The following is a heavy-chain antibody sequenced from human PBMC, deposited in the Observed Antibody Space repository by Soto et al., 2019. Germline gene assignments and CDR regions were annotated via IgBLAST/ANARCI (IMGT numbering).Heavy chain of an antibody. D-gene: IGHD6-19*01. CDR2: ISSNGGST. Sequence: PGGSLRLSCSASGFTFSSYAMHWVRQAPGKGLEYVSAISSNGGSTYYADSVKGRFTISRDNSKNTLYLQMSSLRAEDTAVYYCVATPGGDSSGWRGDYWGQGTLVTVSS. CDR3: VATPGGDSSGWRGDY. V-gene: IGHV3-64D*06. J-gene: IGHJ4*02. CDR1: GFTFSSYA.